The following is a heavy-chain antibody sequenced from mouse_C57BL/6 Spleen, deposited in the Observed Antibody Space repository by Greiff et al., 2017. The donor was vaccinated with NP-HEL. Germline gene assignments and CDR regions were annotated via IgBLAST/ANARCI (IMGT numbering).Heavy chain of an antibody. CDR2: IYPRSGNT. V-gene: IGHV1-81*01. CDR3: ARKDTTVVDYAMDY. D-gene: IGHD1-1*01. Sequence: VKLVESGAELARPGASVKLSCKASGYTFTSYGISWVKQRTGQGLEWIGEIYPRSGNTYYNEKFKGKATLTADKSSSTAYMELRSLTSEDSAVYFCARKDTTVVDYAMDYWGQGTSVTVSS. CDR1: GYTFTSYG. J-gene: IGHJ4*01.